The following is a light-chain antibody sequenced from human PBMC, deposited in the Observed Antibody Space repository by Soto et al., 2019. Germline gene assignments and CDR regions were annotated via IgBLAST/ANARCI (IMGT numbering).Light chain of an antibody. J-gene: IGLJ3*02. V-gene: IGLV2-14*01. CDR3: SSYTSSSTWV. CDR2: EVS. CDR1: SSDVGIYIY. Sequence: QSALTQPASVSGSPGQSITISCTGTSSDVGIYIYVSWYQQHPGKAPKLMIYEVSNRPSGVSNRFSGSKSGNTASLTISGLQAEDEADYYCSSYTSSSTWVFGGGTKLTVL.